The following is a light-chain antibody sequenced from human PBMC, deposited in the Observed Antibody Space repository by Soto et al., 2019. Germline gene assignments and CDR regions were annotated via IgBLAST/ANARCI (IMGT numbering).Light chain of an antibody. CDR1: QSVSSY. CDR3: QQYNSWWT. J-gene: IGKJ1*01. Sequence: TQSPATLSLSPGERATLSCRASQSVSSYLAWYQQKPGKAPKLLIYDASSLESGVPSRFSGSGSGTEFTLTISSLQPDDFATYYCQQYNSWWTFGQGTKVEIK. V-gene: IGKV1-5*01. CDR2: DAS.